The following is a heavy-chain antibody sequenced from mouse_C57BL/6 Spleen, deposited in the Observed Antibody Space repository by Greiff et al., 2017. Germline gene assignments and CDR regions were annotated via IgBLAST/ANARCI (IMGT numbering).Heavy chain of an antibody. D-gene: IGHD1-1*01. CDR3: TGTTVVEGYFDD. CDR1: GYTFTDYE. V-gene: IGHV1-15*01. J-gene: IGHJ2*01. CDR2: IDPETGGT. Sequence: QVQLQQSGAELVRPGASVTLSCKASGYTFTDYEMHWVKQTPVHGLEWIGAIDPETGGTAYNQKLKGKAILTADKSSSTADMELRSLTSEDSAVNYCTGTTVVEGYFDDWGQGTTLTVSS.